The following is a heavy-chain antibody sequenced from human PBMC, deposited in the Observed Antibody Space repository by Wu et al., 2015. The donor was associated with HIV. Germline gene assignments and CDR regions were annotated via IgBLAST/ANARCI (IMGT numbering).Heavy chain of an antibody. D-gene: IGHD3-22*01. CDR2: INPNSGGT. Sequence: SCKASGYTFTGYYMHWVRQAPGQGLEWMGWINPNSGGTNYAQKFQGRVTMTRDTSISTAYMELSRLRSDDTAVYYYARGQNLPYYYDSSGYPGAFDIWGQGTMVTVSS. J-gene: IGHJ3*02. V-gene: IGHV1-2*02. CDR3: ARGQNLPYYYDSSGYPGAFDI. CDR1: GYTFTGYY.